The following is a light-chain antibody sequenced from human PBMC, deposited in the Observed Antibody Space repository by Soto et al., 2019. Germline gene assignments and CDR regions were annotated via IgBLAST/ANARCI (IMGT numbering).Light chain of an antibody. CDR3: SSYAGSNRV. CDR2: EVS. V-gene: IGLV2-8*01. J-gene: IGLJ2*01. CDR1: SSDVGGYNY. Sequence: QSVLTQPPSASGSPGQSVTISCTGTSSDVGGYNYVSWYQQHPGKAPKLMIYEVSKWPSGVPDRFSGSKSGNTASLTVSGLQAEDEADYYCSSYAGSNRVFGGGTKLTVL.